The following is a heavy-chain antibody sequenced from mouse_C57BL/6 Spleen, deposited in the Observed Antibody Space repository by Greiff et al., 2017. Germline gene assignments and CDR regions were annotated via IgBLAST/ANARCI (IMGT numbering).Heavy chain of an antibody. CDR1: GFTFSSYA. CDR2: ISDGGSYT. V-gene: IGHV5-4*01. Sequence: EVQLVESGGGLVKPGGSLKLSCAASGFTFSSYAMSWVRQTPEKMLEWVATISDGGSYTYYPDNVKGRFTISRDNAKNNLYLQMSHLKSEDTAMYYCARDYYGSSSSYWYFDVWGTGTTVTVSS. CDR3: ARDYYGSSSSYWYFDV. D-gene: IGHD1-1*01. J-gene: IGHJ1*03.